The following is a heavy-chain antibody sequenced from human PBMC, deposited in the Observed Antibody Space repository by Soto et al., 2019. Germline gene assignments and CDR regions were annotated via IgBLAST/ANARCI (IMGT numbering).Heavy chain of an antibody. CDR3: ARHGYTSRWFDP. Sequence: SETLSLTCTVSGGSISSSSYYWGWIRQPPGKGLEWIGSIYYSGSTYYNPSLKSRVTISVDTSKNQFSLKLSSVTAADTAVYYCARHGYTSRWFDPWGQGTMVTV. J-gene: IGHJ5*02. CDR1: GGSISSSSYY. CDR2: IYYSGST. D-gene: IGHD6-13*01. V-gene: IGHV4-39*01.